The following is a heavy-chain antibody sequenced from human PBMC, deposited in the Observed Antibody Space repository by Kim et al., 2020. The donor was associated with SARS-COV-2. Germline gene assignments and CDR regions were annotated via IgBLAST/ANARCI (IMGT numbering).Heavy chain of an antibody. CDR3: ASFGVGPPRETNYDTLVMGLPPDY. CDR1: GYTFTSYG. D-gene: IGHD3-9*01. V-gene: IGHV1-18*04. J-gene: IGHJ4*02. Sequence: ASVKVSCKASGYTFTSYGISWVRQAPGQGLEWMGWISAYNGNTNYAQKLQGRVTMTTDTSTSTAYMELRSLRSDDTAVYYCASFGVGPPRETNYDTLVMGLPPDYWGQGTLVTVSS. CDR2: ISAYNGNT.